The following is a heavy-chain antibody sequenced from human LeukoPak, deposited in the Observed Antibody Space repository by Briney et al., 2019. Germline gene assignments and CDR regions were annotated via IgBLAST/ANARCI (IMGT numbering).Heavy chain of an antibody. V-gene: IGHV3-74*01. J-gene: IGHJ4*02. Sequence: PGGSLRLSCAASGFTFRTYAMSWVRQAPGKGLVWVSHIKSDGISTTYADSVKGRFTISRDNAKNTLYLQMNSLRAEDTAVYYCARDRAYTQDYWGQGTLVTVSS. CDR3: ARDRAYTQDY. D-gene: IGHD4-11*01. CDR1: GFTFRTYA. CDR2: IKSDGIST.